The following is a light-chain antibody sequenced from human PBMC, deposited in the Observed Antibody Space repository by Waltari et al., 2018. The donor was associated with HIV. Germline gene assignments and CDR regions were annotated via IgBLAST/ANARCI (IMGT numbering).Light chain of an antibody. V-gene: IGLV3-9*01. CDR2: RDI. CDR3: QVWDSSSVV. J-gene: IGLJ1*01. CDR1: NNGSTN. Sequence: SYELTQALLVSVALGQTAKITCEGGNNGSTNVNWYQQKPCQAPVLVIFRDIMRPSGIPERFSGSNSGKSATLTISRAQAGDEGDYYCQVWDSSSVVFATGTKVTVL.